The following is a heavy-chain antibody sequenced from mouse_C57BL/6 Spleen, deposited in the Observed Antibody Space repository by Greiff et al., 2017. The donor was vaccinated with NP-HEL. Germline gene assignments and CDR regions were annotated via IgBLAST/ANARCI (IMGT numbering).Heavy chain of an antibody. CDR3: ARYWSNYAMDY. J-gene: IGHJ4*01. D-gene: IGHD5-1*01. Sequence: VHVKQSGAELVRPGSSVKMSCKTSGYTFTSYGINWVKQRPGQGLEWIGYIYIGNGYTEYNEKFKGKATLTSDTSSSTAYMQLSSLTSEDSASYFCARYWSNYAMDYWGQGTSVTVSS. CDR2: IYIGNGYT. V-gene: IGHV1-58*01. CDR1: GYTFTSYG.